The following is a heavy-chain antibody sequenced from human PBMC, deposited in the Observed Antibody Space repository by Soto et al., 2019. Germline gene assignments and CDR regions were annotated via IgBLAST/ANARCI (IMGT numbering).Heavy chain of an antibody. Sequence: QIQLVQSGAEVKKPGASVKVSCKASGYTFSIYGINWVRQAPGQGLEWMGWTRPNNGNTKYAQNLQGRVTMTTDTSTSTAYRELRSLRPDDTAVYYCVRDLDGSGSYYTDYWGQGTLVTVSS. V-gene: IGHV1-18*01. CDR3: VRDLDGSGSYYTDY. J-gene: IGHJ4*02. D-gene: IGHD3-10*01. CDR2: TRPNNGNT. CDR1: GYTFSIYG.